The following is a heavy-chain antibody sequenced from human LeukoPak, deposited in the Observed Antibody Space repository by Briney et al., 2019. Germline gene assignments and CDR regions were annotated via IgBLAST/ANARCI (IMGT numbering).Heavy chain of an antibody. CDR1: GFTFSSYA. D-gene: IGHD6-19*01. Sequence: PGGSLRLSCSASGFTFSSYAMHWVRQAPGKGLEWVSYISSSGSTIYYADSVKGRFTISRDNAKNSLYLQMNSLRAEDTAVYYCASYRDEQWLFDYWGQGTLVTVSS. CDR2: ISSSGSTI. V-gene: IGHV3-48*03. CDR3: ASYRDEQWLFDY. J-gene: IGHJ4*02.